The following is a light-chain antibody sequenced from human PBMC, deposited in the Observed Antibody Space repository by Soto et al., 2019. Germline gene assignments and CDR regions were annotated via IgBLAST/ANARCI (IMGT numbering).Light chain of an antibody. CDR2: DVL. J-gene: IGLJ2*01. CDR1: SSDVGFYNY. CDR3: SSYTSSSTVI. V-gene: IGLV2-14*01. Sequence: QSALTQPASVSGSPGQSITISCTGTSSDVGFYNYVCWYQQHPGKAPKLMIYDVLNRPSGVSNRFSGSKSGNTASLTISGLQAEDEADYYCSSYTSSSTVIFGGGTKVTVL.